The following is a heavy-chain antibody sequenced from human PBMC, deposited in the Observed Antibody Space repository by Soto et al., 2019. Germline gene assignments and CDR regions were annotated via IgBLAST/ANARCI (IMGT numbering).Heavy chain of an antibody. Sequence: PSETLSLTCAVSLYSISSGYYWGWIRQPAGKGLEWIGSIYHSGNIYYNPSLKSRVTLSVDTSKNQFSLRVSHVTAADTAVYYCARAIRGFSQGFGYWGQGTLVTVSS. CDR2: IYHSGNI. CDR1: LYSISSGYY. D-gene: IGHD5-18*01. J-gene: IGHJ4*02. V-gene: IGHV4-38-2*01. CDR3: ARAIRGFSQGFGY.